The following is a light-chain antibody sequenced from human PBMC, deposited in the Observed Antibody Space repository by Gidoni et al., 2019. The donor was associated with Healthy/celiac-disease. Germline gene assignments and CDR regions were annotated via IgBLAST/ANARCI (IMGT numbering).Light chain of an antibody. V-gene: IGKV3-15*01. CDR3: QQYSGGPPLT. CDR1: QSVGSN. CDR2: GAS. J-gene: IGKJ1*01. Sequence: IVMPQSPATVSVSPGERATLSCRASQSVGSNLAGYQHKPGQAPRLLFSGASTRATGVPARFSGSGSGTEFTLTINGLQSEDFAVYYCQQYSGGPPLTVGQGTKVDLK.